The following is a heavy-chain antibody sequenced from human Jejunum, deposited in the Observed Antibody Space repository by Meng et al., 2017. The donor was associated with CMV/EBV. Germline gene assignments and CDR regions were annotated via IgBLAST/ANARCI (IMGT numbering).Heavy chain of an antibody. V-gene: IGHV3-30-3*01. J-gene: IGHJ4*02. CDR2: ISYAGTNI. Sequence: FTFNTYAMHWVRQAPGKGLEWVAVISYAGTNIKYADSLEGRFTISSDNSKNTVYLQMDSLSVEDTAVYYCARTQGHSDSPRAYFDSWGQGTLVTVSS. D-gene: IGHD3-3*01. CDR3: ARTQGHSDSPRAYFDS. CDR1: FTFNTYA.